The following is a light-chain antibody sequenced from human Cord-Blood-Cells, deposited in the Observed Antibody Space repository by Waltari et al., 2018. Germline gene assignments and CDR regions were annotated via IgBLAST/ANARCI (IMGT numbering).Light chain of an antibody. CDR2: GEN. V-gene: IGLV6-57*01. J-gene: IGLJ3*02. Sequence: NFMLTQPHSVSESPGKTVTISCTRSSGSIASNYVQWYQQRPGSSPTTVIYGENQSPSGVPDRLSGSIDSSSNSVSLTISGLKTEDEADYYCQSYDSSNLWVFGGGTKLTVL. CDR1: SGSIASNY. CDR3: QSYDSSNLWV.